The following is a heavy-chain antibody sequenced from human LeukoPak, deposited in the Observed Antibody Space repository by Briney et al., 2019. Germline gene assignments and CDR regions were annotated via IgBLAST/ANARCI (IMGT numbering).Heavy chain of an antibody. J-gene: IGHJ4*02. CDR2: LNPSGGSS. CDR1: GYTVTSYY. Sequence: ASVKVSCKASGYTVTSYYMHWVRQAPGQGLEWMGILNPSGGSSSYAQKFQGRATLTRATSTSTVYMELSSLRSEDTAVYYCARGALHDYWGQGTLVTVSS. V-gene: IGHV1-46*01. CDR3: ARGALHDY.